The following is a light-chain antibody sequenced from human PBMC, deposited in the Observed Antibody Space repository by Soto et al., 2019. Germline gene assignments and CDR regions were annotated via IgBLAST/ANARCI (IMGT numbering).Light chain of an antibody. Sequence: QSALTQPASVSGSPGQSITISFTGTSSDFGPYNYVSWYQQHPGKAPTLMIYEVSNRPSGVSNRCSGFKSGNTASLTISGLQAEDEADYYGSSYTTSSSYAFGTGTKLTVL. CDR3: SSYTTSSSYA. CDR1: SSDFGPYNY. V-gene: IGLV2-14*01. J-gene: IGLJ1*01. CDR2: EVS.